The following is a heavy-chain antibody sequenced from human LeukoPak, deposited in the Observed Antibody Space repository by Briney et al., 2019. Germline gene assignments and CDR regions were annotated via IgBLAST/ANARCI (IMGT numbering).Heavy chain of an antibody. CDR3: AKDGYSSGWYLEY. CDR1: EFTFSSHA. CDR2: ISYDGSNK. D-gene: IGHD6-19*01. J-gene: IGHJ4*02. Sequence: GGSLRLSCAASEFTFSSHAMHWVRQAPGKGLEWVAAISYDGSNKYYADSVKGRFTISRDNSKNTLYLQMSSLRAEDTAVYYCAKDGYSSGWYLEYWGQGTLVTVSS. V-gene: IGHV3-30-3*01.